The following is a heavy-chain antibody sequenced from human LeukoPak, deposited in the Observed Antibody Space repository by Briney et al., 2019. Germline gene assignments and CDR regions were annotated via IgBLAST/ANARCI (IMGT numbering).Heavy chain of an antibody. Sequence: PGGSLRLSCAASGFTFSSNWMHWVRQAPGKGLVWVSRINSDGSTTNYADSVKGRFTISRDISKNTLYLQLNSLRVEDTAVYYCAKALRAYSYDYWGQGALVTVSS. CDR3: AKALRAYSYDY. J-gene: IGHJ4*02. CDR2: INSDGSTT. V-gene: IGHV3-74*01. CDR1: GFTFSSNW. D-gene: IGHD5-18*01.